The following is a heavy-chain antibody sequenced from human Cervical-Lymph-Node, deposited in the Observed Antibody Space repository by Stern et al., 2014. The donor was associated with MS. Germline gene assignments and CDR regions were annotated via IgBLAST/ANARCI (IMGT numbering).Heavy chain of an antibody. CDR3: ARSRWDSSGHYPDY. Sequence: VQLVESGGGVVQPGKSLRLSCVASESTFSGYGMHWVRQVPGKGLEWVALIWYDGSKKYYGDSVKGRFTISRDNTKNTLYLQMNSLRAEDTAVYHCARSRWDSSGHYPDYWGQGALVTVSS. CDR1: ESTFSGYG. J-gene: IGHJ4*02. D-gene: IGHD3-22*01. CDR2: IWYDGSKK. V-gene: IGHV3-33*03.